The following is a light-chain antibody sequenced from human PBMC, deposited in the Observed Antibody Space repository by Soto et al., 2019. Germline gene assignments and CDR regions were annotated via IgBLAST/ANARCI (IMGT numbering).Light chain of an antibody. CDR3: QKYGRPPYT. J-gene: IGKJ2*01. CDR1: QSVSNSF. V-gene: IGKV3-20*01. CDR2: GAT. Sequence: EIVLTQSPGTLSLSPGKRATISCRASQSVSNSFLAWYQQKRGQAPRLLISGATSRATGIPDRFSGSGSGTYFTLTIRRLEPEDFAVYYCQKYGRPPYTFGQGTKLEI.